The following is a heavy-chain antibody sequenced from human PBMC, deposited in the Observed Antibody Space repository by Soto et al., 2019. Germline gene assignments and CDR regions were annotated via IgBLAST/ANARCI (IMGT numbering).Heavy chain of an antibody. D-gene: IGHD6-6*01. J-gene: IGHJ4*02. Sequence: SSETLSLTCAVSGGSISSSNWWSWVRQPPGKGLEWIGEIYHSGSTNYNPSLKSRVTISVDKSKNQLSLRLSSVTAADTAVYYCARRISARTYYFDYWGQGTLVTVSS. CDR3: ARRISARTYYFDY. V-gene: IGHV4-4*02. CDR1: GGSISSSNW. CDR2: IYHSGST.